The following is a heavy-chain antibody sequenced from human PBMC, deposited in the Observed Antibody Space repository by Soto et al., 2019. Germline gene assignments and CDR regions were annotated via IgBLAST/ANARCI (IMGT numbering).Heavy chain of an antibody. CDR3: ARDTTSWYLFDF. CDR1: GGTFSSYA. D-gene: IGHD6-13*01. J-gene: IGHJ4*02. V-gene: IGHV1-69*13. Sequence: ASVKVSCKASGGTFSSYALSWVRQAPGQGLEWMGGIVPKFGTTTYAQKFQGRVTITADDSTSTAYMELSSLRPEDTAVYYCARDTTSWYLFDFWGLGTLLTVSS. CDR2: IVPKFGTT.